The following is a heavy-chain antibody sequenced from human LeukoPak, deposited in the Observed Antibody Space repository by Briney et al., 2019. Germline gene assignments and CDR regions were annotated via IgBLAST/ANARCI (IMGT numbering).Heavy chain of an antibody. CDR2: INHSGST. CDR3: ARSGPKVVVAATGYYYYYYYMDV. Sequence: PSETLSLTCAVYGGSFSGYYWSWIRQPPGKGLEWIGEINHSGSTNYNPSLKSRVTISVDTSKNQFSLKLSSVTAADTAVYYCARSGPKVVVAATGYYYYYYYMDVWGKGTTVTISS. J-gene: IGHJ6*03. D-gene: IGHD2-15*01. CDR1: GGSFSGYY. V-gene: IGHV4-34*01.